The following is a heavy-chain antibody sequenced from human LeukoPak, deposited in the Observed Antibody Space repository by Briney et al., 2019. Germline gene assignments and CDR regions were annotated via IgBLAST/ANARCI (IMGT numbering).Heavy chain of an antibody. CDR2: IFNDGST. V-gene: IGHV4-39*07. D-gene: IGHD5-18*01. Sequence: SETLSLICTVSGGSISSGYYWAWIRQPPGKGLEWIGSIFNDGSTYYRPSLKSRVTLSVDMARNQFSLTLSSVTAADTAVYYCAREGYSYGSYDWGQGTLVTVSS. CDR3: AREGYSYGSYD. CDR1: GGSISSGYY. J-gene: IGHJ4*02.